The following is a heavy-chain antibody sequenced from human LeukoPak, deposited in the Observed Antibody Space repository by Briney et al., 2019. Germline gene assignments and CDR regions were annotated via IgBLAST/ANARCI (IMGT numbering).Heavy chain of an antibody. D-gene: IGHD5-18*01. Sequence: PSETLSLTCTVSGDSINTKNYYWGWIRQPPGKGLEWIGSIYYSGNTYYNPSLKSRVTLSIDTSKNQFSLRLSSVTAADTAVYHCARHSYGTFDYWRQGTLVTVSS. CDR2: IYYSGNT. CDR3: ARHSYGTFDY. J-gene: IGHJ4*02. CDR1: GDSINTKNYY. V-gene: IGHV4-39*01.